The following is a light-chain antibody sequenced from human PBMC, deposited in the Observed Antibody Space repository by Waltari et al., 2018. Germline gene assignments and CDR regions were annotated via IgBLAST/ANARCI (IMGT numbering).Light chain of an antibody. J-gene: IGKJ5*01. CDR2: DAS. CDR1: QSVTHH. Sequence: EIVLTQSPATLSLSPGERATLSCRASQSVTHHLSWYQQKPGQAPRLLIYDASTRATGIPAKFSGSGSAPDFTLTISSLEPEDFAVYYCQQRSDWPITFGPGTRLDIK. V-gene: IGKV3-11*01. CDR3: QQRSDWPIT.